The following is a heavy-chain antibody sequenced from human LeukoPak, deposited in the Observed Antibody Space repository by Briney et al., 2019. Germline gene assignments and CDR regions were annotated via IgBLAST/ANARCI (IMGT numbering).Heavy chain of an antibody. D-gene: IGHD6-13*01. J-gene: IGHJ6*03. Sequence: GGSLRLSCTTSGFNFNTYSMSWVRQSPGKGLEWVSAINDDTPYYADSVKGRFTISRDNSKNTLYVQMNSLRAEDTAVYYCAKEGYSRGYYSYYYMDVWGKGTTVTVSS. CDR2: INDDTP. CDR3: AKEGYSRGYYSYYYMDV. CDR1: GFNFNTYS. V-gene: IGHV3-23*01.